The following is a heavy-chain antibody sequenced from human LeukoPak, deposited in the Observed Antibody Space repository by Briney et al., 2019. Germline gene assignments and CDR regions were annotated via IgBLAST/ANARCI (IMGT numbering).Heavy chain of an antibody. J-gene: IGHJ4*02. D-gene: IGHD4-17*01. Sequence: AGGSLRLSCAASGLSFTSSWMNWVRQAPGKGLEWVANIKQDGSEKYYVDSVKGRFTISRDNAKNSLYLQMNSLRAEDTAVYYCARVYGDYVNYFDYWGQGTLVTVSS. CDR2: IKQDGSEK. V-gene: IGHV3-7*01. CDR3: ARVYGDYVNYFDY. CDR1: GLSFTSSW.